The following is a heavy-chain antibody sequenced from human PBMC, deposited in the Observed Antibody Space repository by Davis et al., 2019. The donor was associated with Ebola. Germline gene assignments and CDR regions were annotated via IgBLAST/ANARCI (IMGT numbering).Heavy chain of an antibody. V-gene: IGHV4-4*07. CDR2: IYASGST. J-gene: IGHJ2*01. CDR3: ARGVAGSGWYDWYFDL. Sequence: PSETLSLTCTVSGGSISSYYWSWIRQSAGKGLEWIGRIYASGSTNYNPSLKSRVTISVDTSKNQFSLKLSSVTAADTAVYYCARGVAGSGWYDWYFDLWGRGTLVTVSS. D-gene: IGHD6-19*01. CDR1: GGSISSYY.